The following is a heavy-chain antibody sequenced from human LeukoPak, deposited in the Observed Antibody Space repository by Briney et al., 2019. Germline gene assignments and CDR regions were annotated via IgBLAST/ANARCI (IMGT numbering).Heavy chain of an antibody. CDR2: MNPNSGNT. CDR3: ARPARYYYGSRSYYGY. V-gene: IGHV1-8*01. D-gene: IGHD3-10*01. Sequence: ASVKVSCKASGYTFTSYDINWVRQATGQGLEWMGWMNPNSGNTGYAQKFQGRVTMTRNTSISTAYMELSSLRSEDTAVYYCARPARYYYGSRSYYGYWGQGTLVTVSS. J-gene: IGHJ4*02. CDR1: GYTFTSYD.